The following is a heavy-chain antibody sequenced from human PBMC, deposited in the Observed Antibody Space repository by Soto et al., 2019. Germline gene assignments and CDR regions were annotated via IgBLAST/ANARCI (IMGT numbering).Heavy chain of an antibody. CDR1: GFTFSSYA. D-gene: IGHD4-4*01. J-gene: IGHJ2*01. V-gene: IGHV3-30-3*01. CDR3: ARPLWRDDYNWAYFDL. CDR2: ISYAGSNK. Sequence: QVQLVESGGGVVQPGRSLRLSCAASGFTFSSYAMHWVRQAPGKGLEWVAVISYAGSNKYYADSVKGRFTISRDNSTNTLFLQMNSLRAEDTAVYYCARPLWRDDYNWAYFDLWGRGTLVTVSS.